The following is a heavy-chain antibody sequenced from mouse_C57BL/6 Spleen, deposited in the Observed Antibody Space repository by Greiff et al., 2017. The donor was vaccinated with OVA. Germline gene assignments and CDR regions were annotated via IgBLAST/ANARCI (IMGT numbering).Heavy chain of an antibody. V-gene: IGHV1-53*01. D-gene: IGHD1-1*01. CDR2: INPSNGGT. CDR3: AKPVITTVVDYYAMDY. Sequence: QVQLQQPGTELVKPGASVKLSCKASGYTFTSYWMHWVKQRPGQGLEWIGNINPSNGGTNYNEKFKSKATLTVDKSSSTAYMQLSSLTSEDSAVYYCAKPVITTVVDYYAMDYWGQGTSVTVSS. J-gene: IGHJ4*01. CDR1: GYTFTSYW.